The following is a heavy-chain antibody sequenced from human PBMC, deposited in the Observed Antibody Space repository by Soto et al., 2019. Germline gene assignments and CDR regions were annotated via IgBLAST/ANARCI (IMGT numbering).Heavy chain of an antibody. J-gene: IGHJ4*02. CDR1: GFTFSSYA. Sequence: GGSLRLSCAASGFTFSSYAMSWVRQAPGKGLEWVSAISGSGGSTYYADSVKGRFTISRDNSKNTLYLQMNSLRAEDTAVYYCAKSGEYQRLLGGRFDYWGQGTLVTVSS. CDR2: ISGSGGST. V-gene: IGHV3-23*01. CDR3: AKSGEYQRLLGGRFDY. D-gene: IGHD2-2*01.